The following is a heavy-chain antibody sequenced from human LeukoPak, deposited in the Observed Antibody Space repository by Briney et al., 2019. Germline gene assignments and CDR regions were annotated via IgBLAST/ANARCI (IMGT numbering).Heavy chain of an antibody. Sequence: AGGSLRLSCAASGFTFSSYEMNWVRQAPGKGLEWVSIISYDGSNKYYADSVKGRFTISRDNSKNTLYLQMNSLRAEDTAVYYCANEDHIVAWGAFDIWGQGTMVTVSS. J-gene: IGHJ3*02. CDR3: ANEDHIVAWGAFDI. D-gene: IGHD2-21*01. V-gene: IGHV3-30*18. CDR1: GFTFSSYE. CDR2: ISYDGSNK.